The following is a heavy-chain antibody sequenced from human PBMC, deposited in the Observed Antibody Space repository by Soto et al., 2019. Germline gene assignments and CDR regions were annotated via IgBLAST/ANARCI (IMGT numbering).Heavy chain of an antibody. Sequence: QVQLVQSGAEVEKPGASVKVSCKASGYTFTSYYMHWARQAPGQVLEWMGIINASGGSTSYAQKCPCRVTMTRDPSTSTVYMELSSLRSEDTAVYYCAIWDYGDYGFGFDYWGQVTLVTVSS. CDR2: INASGGST. CDR3: AIWDYGDYGFGFDY. J-gene: IGHJ4*02. V-gene: IGHV1-46*03. CDR1: GYTFTSYY. D-gene: IGHD4-17*01.